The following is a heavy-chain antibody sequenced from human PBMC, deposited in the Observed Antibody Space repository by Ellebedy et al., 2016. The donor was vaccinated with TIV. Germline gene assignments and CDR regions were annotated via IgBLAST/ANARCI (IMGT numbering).Heavy chain of an antibody. CDR1: GGSFSGYF. V-gene: IGHV4-34*01. J-gene: IGHJ4*02. Sequence: MPSETLSLTCAVYGGSFSGYFWSWIRQSPGKGLEWIGEINHSGSTTYTASLKSRVTISVDTSKTQFSLNLSSLTPEDTAIYYCARADSSGWYKVPNHFDFWGQGTLVTVSS. CDR2: INHSGST. D-gene: IGHD6-19*01. CDR3: ARADSSGWYKVPNHFDF.